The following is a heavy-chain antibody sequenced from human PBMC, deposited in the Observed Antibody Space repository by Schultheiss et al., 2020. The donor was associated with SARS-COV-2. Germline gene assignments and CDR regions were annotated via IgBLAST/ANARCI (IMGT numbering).Heavy chain of an antibody. Sequence: GGSLRLSCAASGFTFSSYWMSWVRQAPGKGLEWVANIKQDGSEKYYVDSVKGRFTISRDNSKNTLYLQMNSLRAEDTAVYYCARDLGKRYNWNDGHDYWGQGTLVTVSS. CDR3: ARDLGKRYNWNDGHDY. V-gene: IGHV3-7*01. CDR2: IKQDGSEK. CDR1: GFTFSSYW. J-gene: IGHJ4*02. D-gene: IGHD1-1*01.